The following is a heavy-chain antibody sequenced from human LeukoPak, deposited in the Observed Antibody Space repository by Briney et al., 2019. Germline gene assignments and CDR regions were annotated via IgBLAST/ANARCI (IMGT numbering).Heavy chain of an antibody. CDR2: IYYSGST. V-gene: IGHV4-59*08. CDR1: GGSISSYY. D-gene: IGHD4-11*01. CDR3: ARHEFKYSTLHTYFDY. Sequence: SETLSLTCTVSGGSISSYYWSWIRQPPGKGLEWIGYIYYSGSTNYNPSLKSRVTISVDTSKNQFSLKLSSVTAADTAVYYCARHEFKYSTLHTYFDYWGQGTLVTVSS. J-gene: IGHJ4*02.